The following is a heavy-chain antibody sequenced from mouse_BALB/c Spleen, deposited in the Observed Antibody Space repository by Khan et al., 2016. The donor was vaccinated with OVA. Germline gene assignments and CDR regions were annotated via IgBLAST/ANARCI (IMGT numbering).Heavy chain of an antibody. V-gene: IGHV3-6*02. Sequence: EVQLQESGPGLVKPSQSLSLTCSVTGYSITSGYRWNWIRQFPGNKLEWMGYISYDGSNNYNPSLKSRISITRDTSTNPFFLKFNSLTTADTATFDCARGGAVVPYGYFDVWGAGTTVTVSS. CDR2: ISYDGSN. CDR1: GYSITSGYR. CDR3: ARGGAVVPYGYFDV. J-gene: IGHJ1*01. D-gene: IGHD1-1*01.